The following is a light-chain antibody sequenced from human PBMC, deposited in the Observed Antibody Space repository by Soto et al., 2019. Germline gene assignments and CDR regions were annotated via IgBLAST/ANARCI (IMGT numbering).Light chain of an antibody. V-gene: IGKV1-39*01. Sequence: DIQMTQSPSSLPSSVGDRVTITCRTSQNINNCLNWYQQKPGKAPRILIYAASNLQSGVPSRFSGGGSGTDFTLTIRNLQPEDSATYYCQQSYSTKWTFGQGTKVEIK. J-gene: IGKJ1*01. CDR1: QNINNC. CDR2: AAS. CDR3: QQSYSTKWT.